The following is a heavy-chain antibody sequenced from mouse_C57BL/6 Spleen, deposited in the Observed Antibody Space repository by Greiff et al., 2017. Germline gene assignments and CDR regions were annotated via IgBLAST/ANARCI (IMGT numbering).Heavy chain of an antibody. CDR3: ATPYYFDY. V-gene: IGHV1-42*01. CDR2: INPSTGGT. J-gene: IGHJ2*01. Sequence: EVQLQESGPELVKPGASVKISCKASGYSFTGYYMNWVKQSPEKSLEWIGEINPSTGGTTYNQKFKAKATLTVDKSSSTAYMQLKSLTSEDSAVYYCATPYYFDYWGQGTTLTVSS. CDR1: GYSFTGYY.